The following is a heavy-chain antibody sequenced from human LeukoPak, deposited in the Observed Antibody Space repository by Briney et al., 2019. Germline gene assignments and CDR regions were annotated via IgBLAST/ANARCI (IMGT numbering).Heavy chain of an antibody. CDR3: ARARTATDEIDY. V-gene: IGHV4-59*01. J-gene: IGHJ4*02. CDR2: IYYSGST. CDR1: GGTISSYY. D-gene: IGHD2-15*01. Sequence: SETLSLTCTASGGTISSYYWSWIRQPPGKGLEWIGYIYYSGSTKYNPSLKSRVTISVDTSKKQSSLKLSSVTAADTAVYYCARARTATDEIDYWGQGTLVTVSS.